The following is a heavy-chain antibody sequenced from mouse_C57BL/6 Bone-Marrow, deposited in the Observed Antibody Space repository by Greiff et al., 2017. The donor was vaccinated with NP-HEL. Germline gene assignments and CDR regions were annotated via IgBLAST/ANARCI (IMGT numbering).Heavy chain of an antibody. CDR3: ASVDY. Sequence: ESGPGLVKPSQSLSLTCSVTGYSITSGYYWNWIRQFPGNKLEWMGYISYDGSNNYNPSLKNRISITLDTSKNQFFLKLNSVTTEDTATYYCASVDYWGQGTTLTVSS. V-gene: IGHV3-6*01. J-gene: IGHJ2*01. CDR1: GYSITSGYY. CDR2: ISYDGSN.